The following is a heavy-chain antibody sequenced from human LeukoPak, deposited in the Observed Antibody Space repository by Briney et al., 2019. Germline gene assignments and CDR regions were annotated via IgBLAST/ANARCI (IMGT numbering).Heavy chain of an antibody. J-gene: IGHJ4*02. Sequence: SETLSLTCTVSGGSISSGGYYWSWIRQHSGKGLEWIGYIYYSGSTYYNPSLKSRVTISVDTSKNQFSLKLSSVTAADTAVYYCARGSGSSSPHADYWGQGTLVTVSS. CDR1: GGSISSGGYY. V-gene: IGHV4-31*03. D-gene: IGHD6-6*01. CDR2: IYYSGST. CDR3: ARGSGSSSPHADY.